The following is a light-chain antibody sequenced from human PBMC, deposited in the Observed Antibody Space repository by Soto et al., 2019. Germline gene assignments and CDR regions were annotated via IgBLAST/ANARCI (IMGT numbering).Light chain of an antibody. CDR2: GAS. CDR1: QSVSSN. Sequence: EIVMTQSPATLSVSPGERATLSCRASQSVSSNLAWYQQKPGQAPRLLIYGASTRATGIQAMFSGSGSGTEFTLTISRLQSEDFAVYYCQHYNNWPRTFGQGTKVEIK. V-gene: IGKV3-15*01. CDR3: QHYNNWPRT. J-gene: IGKJ1*01.